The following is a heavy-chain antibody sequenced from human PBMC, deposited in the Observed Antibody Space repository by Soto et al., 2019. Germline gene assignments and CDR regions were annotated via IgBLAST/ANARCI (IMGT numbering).Heavy chain of an antibody. CDR3: ATMGTPATGLYFFDY. CDR1: GGSISSGNYY. J-gene: IGHJ4*02. V-gene: IGHV4-30-4*01. D-gene: IGHD2-15*01. Sequence: QVQLQESGPGLVKPSQTLSLTCTVSGGSISSGNYYWSWIRQPPGKGLEWIGFISYSGSTYYSTSLKSLVTISVDTSKSQFSLNLSFVTAADTAVYCCATMGTPATGLYFFDYWGQGSLVTVSS. CDR2: ISYSGST.